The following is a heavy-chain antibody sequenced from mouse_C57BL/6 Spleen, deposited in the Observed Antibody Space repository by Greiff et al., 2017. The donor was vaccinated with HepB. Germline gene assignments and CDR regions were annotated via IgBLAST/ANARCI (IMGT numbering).Heavy chain of an antibody. J-gene: IGHJ3*01. V-gene: IGHV14-2*01. CDR3: ARADDGIYGMAY. CDR2: IDPEDGET. D-gene: IGHD2-1*01. CDR1: GFNIKDYY. Sequence: VHVKQSGAELVKPGASVKLSCTASGFNIKDYYMHWVKQRTEQGLEWIGRIDPEDGETKYAPKFQGKSTITADTSSNTAYMQLSSLTSEDTAVYYCARADDGIYGMAYWGQGTLVTVSS.